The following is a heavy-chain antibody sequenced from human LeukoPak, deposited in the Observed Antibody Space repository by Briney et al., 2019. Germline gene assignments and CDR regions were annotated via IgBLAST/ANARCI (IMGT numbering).Heavy chain of an antibody. V-gene: IGHV1-18*01. CDR3: ARDRTYYYGSGRDQEYWFDP. CDR2: ISAYNGNT. CDR1: GYTFTSYG. Sequence: GASVKVSCKASGYTFTSYGISWVRQAPGQGLEWMGWISAYNGNTNYAQKIQGRVTMTTDTSTSTAYMELSSLRSEDTAVYYCARDRTYYYGSGRDQEYWFDPWGQGTLVTVSS. J-gene: IGHJ5*02. D-gene: IGHD3-10*01.